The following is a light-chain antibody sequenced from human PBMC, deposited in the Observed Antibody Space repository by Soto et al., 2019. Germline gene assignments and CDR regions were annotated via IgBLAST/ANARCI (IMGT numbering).Light chain of an antibody. CDR1: NIGGYS. CDR2: DDS. Sequence: SYELTQPPSVSVAPGQTARITCGGDNIGGYSVHWYQQRPGQAPVVVVYDDSDRPSGIPERFSGSNSGNTATLTISRVEAGDEADYYCQVWESSSDHWVFGGGTKLTVL. CDR3: QVWESSSDHWV. V-gene: IGLV3-21*02. J-gene: IGLJ3*02.